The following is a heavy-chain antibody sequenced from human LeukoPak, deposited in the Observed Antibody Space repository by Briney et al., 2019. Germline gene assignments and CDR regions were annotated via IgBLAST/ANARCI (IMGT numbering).Heavy chain of an antibody. CDR3: AKNRLGGVAAAGTCDY. J-gene: IGHJ4*02. CDR1: GFTFSSYA. CDR2: IGGSGGSI. V-gene: IGHV3-23*01. D-gene: IGHD6-13*01. Sequence: GGSLRLSCAASGFTFSSYAMSWVRQAPGKGLEWVSAIGGSGGSIYYADSVKGRFTISRDNSRNTLYLQMNSLRAEDTAVYFCAKNRLGGVAAAGTCDYWGQGTLVTVSS.